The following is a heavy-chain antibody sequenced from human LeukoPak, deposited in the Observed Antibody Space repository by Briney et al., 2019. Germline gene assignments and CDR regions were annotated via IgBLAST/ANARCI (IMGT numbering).Heavy chain of an antibody. CDR1: GGSISSSSYY. CDR2: IYYSGST. J-gene: IGHJ4*02. CDR3: ARHPQGPFDY. Sequence: PSETLSLTCTVSGGSISSSSYYWGWIRQPPGKGLEWIGSIYYSGSTYYNPSLKSRVTISVDTSKNQFSLKLSSVTAADTAVYYCARHPQGPFDYWGQGTLVTVSS. V-gene: IGHV4-39*01.